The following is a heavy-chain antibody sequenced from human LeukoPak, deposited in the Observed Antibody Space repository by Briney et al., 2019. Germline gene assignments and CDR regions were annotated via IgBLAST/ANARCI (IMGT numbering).Heavy chain of an antibody. D-gene: IGHD3-16*01. CDR3: AKAGITFGGVFWTDDY. V-gene: IGHV3-23*01. J-gene: IGHJ4*02. Sequence: GGSLRLSCAASGFTFANHAMSWARQAPGRGLEWVSTIGGSAGNTDYADSVKGRFTISRDNSHSTLYLQMNSLRAEDTAVYYCAKAGITFGGVFWTDDYWGQGTLVTVSS. CDR1: GFTFANHA. CDR2: IGGSAGNT.